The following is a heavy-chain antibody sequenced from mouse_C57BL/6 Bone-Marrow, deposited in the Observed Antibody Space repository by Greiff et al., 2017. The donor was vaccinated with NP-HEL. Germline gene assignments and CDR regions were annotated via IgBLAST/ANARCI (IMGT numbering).Heavy chain of an antibody. CDR3: RYYGQKGDY. V-gene: IGHV2-2*01. CDR1: GFSLTSYG. CDR2: IWSGGST. Sequence: VMLVESGPGLVQPSQSLSITCTVSGFSLTSYGVHWVRQSPGKGLEWLGVIWSGGSTDYNAAFISRLSISKDNSKSQVFFKMNSLQADDTAIYYCRYYGQKGDYWGQGTTLTVSS. D-gene: IGHD2-1*01. J-gene: IGHJ2*01.